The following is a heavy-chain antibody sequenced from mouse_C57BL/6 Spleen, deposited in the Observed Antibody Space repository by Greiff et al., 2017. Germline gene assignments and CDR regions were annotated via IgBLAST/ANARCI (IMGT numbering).Heavy chain of an antibody. CDR2: IYPGSGNT. D-gene: IGHD2-4*01. CDR3: ARSGDYDDYAMDY. V-gene: IGHV1-66*01. Sequence: QLQLQQSGPELVKPGASVKISCKASGYSFTSYYIHWVKQRPGQGLEWIGWIYPGSGNTKYNEKFKGKATLTADTSSSTAYMQLSSLTSEDSAVYYCARSGDYDDYAMDYWGQGTSVTVSS. J-gene: IGHJ4*01. CDR1: GYSFTSYY.